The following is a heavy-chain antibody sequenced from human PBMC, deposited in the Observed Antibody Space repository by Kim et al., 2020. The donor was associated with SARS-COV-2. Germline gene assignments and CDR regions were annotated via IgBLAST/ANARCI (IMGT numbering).Heavy chain of an antibody. J-gene: IGHJ4*02. CDR2: IYSGGST. V-gene: IGHV3-53*01. Sequence: GGSLRLSCAASGFTVSSNYMSWVRQAPGKGLEWVSVIYSGGSTYYADSVKGRFTISRDNSKNTLYLQMNSLRAEDTAVYYCARAAHYYDSRDSPMGFLDYWGQGTLVTVSS. D-gene: IGHD3-22*01. CDR1: GFTVSSNY. CDR3: ARAAHYYDSRDSPMGFLDY.